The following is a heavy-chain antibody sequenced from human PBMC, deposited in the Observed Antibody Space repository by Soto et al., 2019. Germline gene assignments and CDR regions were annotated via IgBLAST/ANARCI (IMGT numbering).Heavy chain of an antibody. CDR3: ASLYGDYVSY. CDR1: GGSISSNGYY. Sequence: PSETLSLTCTVSGGSISSNGYYWVLIRQPPGKGLEWIGTISYSGSTYYNPSLKSRVTISVDTSRNQFSLKLRSVTAADTAVYYCASLYGDYVSYWGQGTLVTVSS. D-gene: IGHD4-17*01. V-gene: IGHV4-39*01. CDR2: ISYSGST. J-gene: IGHJ4*02.